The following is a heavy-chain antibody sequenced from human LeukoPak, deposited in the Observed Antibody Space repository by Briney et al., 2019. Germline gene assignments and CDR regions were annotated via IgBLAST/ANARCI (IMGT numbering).Heavy chain of an antibody. CDR1: GFTFSSYA. V-gene: IGHV3-33*08. CDR3: AREGGGRWLQIDY. J-gene: IGHJ4*02. CDR2: IWYDGSNK. Sequence: PGGSLRLSCAASGFTFSSYAMSWVRQAPGKGLEWVAVIWYDGSNKYYADSVKGRFTISRDNSKSTLYLQMNSLRAEDTAVYYCAREGGGRWLQIDYWGQGTLVTVSS. D-gene: IGHD5-24*01.